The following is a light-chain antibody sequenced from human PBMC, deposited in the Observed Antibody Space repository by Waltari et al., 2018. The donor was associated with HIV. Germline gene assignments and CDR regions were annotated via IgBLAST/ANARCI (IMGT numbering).Light chain of an antibody. V-gene: IGKV1-5*03. CDR1: QSISSW. Sequence: DIQMPQSPSTLSASVGARVIITCRASQSISSWLAWYQQRPGRAPNLLIYKASSLRSGVPSRFSGSGSGTEFTLTISSLQPDDFATYYCQQYNGYPLTFGGGTKVEIK. CDR3: QQYNGYPLT. J-gene: IGKJ4*01. CDR2: KAS.